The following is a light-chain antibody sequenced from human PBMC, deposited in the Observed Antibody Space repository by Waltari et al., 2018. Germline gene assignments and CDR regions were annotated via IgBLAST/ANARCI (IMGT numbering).Light chain of an antibody. Sequence: QSALTQPRSVSGSPGQSVTITCAGTSNDVGSYNYVSWYQHHPGKAPKLMIYNVNKRPSGVPDRCAGSKSGNPASLTISGLQAEDEADYYCCSYTGTYILVFGGGTKLTVL. CDR2: NVN. J-gene: IGLJ3*02. CDR3: CSYTGTYILV. V-gene: IGLV2-11*01. CDR1: SNDVGSYNY.